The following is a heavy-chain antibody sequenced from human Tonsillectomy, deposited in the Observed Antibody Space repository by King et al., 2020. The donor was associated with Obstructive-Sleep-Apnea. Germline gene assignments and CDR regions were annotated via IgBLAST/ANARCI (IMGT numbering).Heavy chain of an antibody. CDR1: GGSISTYY. CDR3: ARSPYGSGIIDYFDP. D-gene: IGHD3-10*01. V-gene: IGHV4-59*01. J-gene: IGHJ5*02. Sequence: VQLQESGPGLVKPSETLSLTCTVSGGSISTYYWSWLRQPPGKRLEWIGYIYYSGSSNYNPSLKRRVSISVDTSKNQFSLKLTYVTAADTAVYYCARSPYGSGIIDYFDPWGQGTLVTVSS. CDR2: IYYSGSS.